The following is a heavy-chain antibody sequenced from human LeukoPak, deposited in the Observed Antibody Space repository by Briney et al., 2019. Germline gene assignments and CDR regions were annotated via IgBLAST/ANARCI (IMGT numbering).Heavy chain of an antibody. Sequence: ASVKVSCKSSGYIFSNYGIRWARQAPGQGLEWMGWISDHNGNPNYAQKFEGRVTMTTDASTSTAYMELTSLTSDDTAVYYCARDSLLGAPYTDYWGQGTLVTVSS. J-gene: IGHJ4*02. CDR3: ARDSLLGAPYTDY. CDR1: GYIFSNYG. V-gene: IGHV1-18*01. D-gene: IGHD3-3*02. CDR2: ISDHNGNP.